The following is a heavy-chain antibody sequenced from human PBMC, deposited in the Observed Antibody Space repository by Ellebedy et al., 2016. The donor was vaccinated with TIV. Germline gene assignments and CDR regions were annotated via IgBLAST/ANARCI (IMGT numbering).Heavy chain of an antibody. CDR1: GSTFSSHD. CDR2: ITSAGDT. V-gene: IGHV3-13*01. D-gene: IGHD5-24*01. Sequence: PGGSLRLSCAASGSTFSSHDMHWVRQPTGKSLEWGSGITSAGDTYYLSSVKGRFIISRDSAKNSLYRQMNSLRAEDTPVYYCARATSGFDYWGQGALSTVSS. J-gene: IGHJ4*02. CDR3: ARATSGFDY.